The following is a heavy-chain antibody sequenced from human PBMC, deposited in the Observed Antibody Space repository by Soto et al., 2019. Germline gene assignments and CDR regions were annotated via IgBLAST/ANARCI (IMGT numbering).Heavy chain of an antibody. J-gene: IGHJ3*02. CDR1: GFTFSSYG. Sequence: QVPLVESGGGVVQPGRSLRLSCAASGFTFSSYGMHWVRQAPGKGLEWVAVISYDGSNKYYADSVKGRFTISRDNSKNTLYMQMNSLRAEDTAVYYCAKDLTIAAGPLRNPDAFDIWGQGTMVTVSS. CDR2: ISYDGSNK. V-gene: IGHV3-30*18. CDR3: AKDLTIAAGPLRNPDAFDI. D-gene: IGHD6-13*01.